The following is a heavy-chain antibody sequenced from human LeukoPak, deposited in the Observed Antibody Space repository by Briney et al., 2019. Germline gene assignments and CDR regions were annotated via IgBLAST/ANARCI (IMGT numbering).Heavy chain of an antibody. CDR1: GFTFRNYA. CDR3: ARDYYDSSGYLSAY. V-gene: IGHV3-64*01. CDR2: ISSNEGIT. D-gene: IGHD3-22*01. Sequence: PGGSLRLSCAASGFTFRNYAMHWVRQAPGKGLEYVSAISSNEGITYYANSVKGRFTISRDNAKNSLYLQMKSLRAEDTAVYYCARDYYDSSGYLSAYWGQGTLVTVSS. J-gene: IGHJ4*02.